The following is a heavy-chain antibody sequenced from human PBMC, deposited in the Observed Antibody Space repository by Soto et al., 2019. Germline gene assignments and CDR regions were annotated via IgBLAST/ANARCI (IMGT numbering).Heavy chain of an antibody. V-gene: IGHV4-39*01. J-gene: IGHJ6*02. CDR3: ATTGPWGLAGDYYGMDV. CDR1: GGSISSSSYY. D-gene: IGHD6-13*01. Sequence: SETLSLTCTVSGGSISSSSYYWGWIRQPPGKGLEWIGSIYYSGSTYYNPSLKSRVTISVDTSKNQFSLKLSPVTAADTAVYYCATTGPWGLAGDYYGMDVLGQGTTVTVSS. CDR2: IYYSGST.